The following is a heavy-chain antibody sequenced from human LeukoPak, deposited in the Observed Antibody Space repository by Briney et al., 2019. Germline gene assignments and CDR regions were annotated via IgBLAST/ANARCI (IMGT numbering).Heavy chain of an antibody. Sequence: ASVKVSCKASGYTFTGYYMHWVRQAPGQGLEWMGWIHPNSGGTNYAQKFQGRVTMTRDTSISTAYMELSRLRSDDTAVYYCARVGCGGGCYPYNWFDPWGQGTLVTVSS. J-gene: IGHJ5*02. D-gene: IGHD2-21*01. CDR1: GYTFTGYY. CDR2: IHPNSGGT. CDR3: ARVGCGGGCYPYNWFDP. V-gene: IGHV1-2*02.